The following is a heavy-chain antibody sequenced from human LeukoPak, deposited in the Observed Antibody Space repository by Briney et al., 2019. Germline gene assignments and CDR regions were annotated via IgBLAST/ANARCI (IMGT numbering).Heavy chain of an antibody. V-gene: IGHV3-53*01. Sequence: GGSLRLSCAASGLTVNSNYMNWVRQAPGRGLQWVSAIYSGGATYSTVYVQAQFTTSRDNSQNALYLQMNSLRAEDTAVYYCARALLVRNGYNYSPNYFDYWGQGTLVTVP. CDR1: GLTVNSNY. D-gene: IGHD5-24*01. J-gene: IGHJ4*02. CDR2: IYSGGAT. CDR3: ARALLVRNGYNYSPNYFDY.